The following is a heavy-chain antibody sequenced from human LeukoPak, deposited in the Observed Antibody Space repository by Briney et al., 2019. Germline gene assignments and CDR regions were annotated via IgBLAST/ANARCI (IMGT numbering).Heavy chain of an antibody. CDR2: IYYSGST. J-gene: IGHJ6*02. CDR1: GGSISSSSYY. Sequence: PSETLSLTCTVSGGSISSSSYYWGWIRQPPGKGLEWIGSIYYSGSTYYNPSLKSRVTISVDTSKNQFSLKLSSVTAADTAVYYCARDDSYYYDILTGYSTNHYYYYGMDVWGQGTTVTVSS. D-gene: IGHD3-9*01. V-gene: IGHV4-39*07. CDR3: ARDDSYYYDILTGYSTNHYYYYGMDV.